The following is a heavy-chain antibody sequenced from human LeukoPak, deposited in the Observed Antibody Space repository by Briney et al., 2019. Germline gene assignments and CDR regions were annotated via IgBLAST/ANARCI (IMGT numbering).Heavy chain of an antibody. CDR1: GFTFSSYA. J-gene: IGHJ4*02. D-gene: IGHD6-19*01. Sequence: GGSLRLSCAASGFTFSSYAMHWVRQAPGKGLEWVAVISYDGSNKYCADSVKGRFTISRDNSKNTLYLQMNSLRAEDTAVYYCAREGRQWLVRHYYFDYWGQGTLVTVSS. V-gene: IGHV3-30*04. CDR2: ISYDGSNK. CDR3: AREGRQWLVRHYYFDY.